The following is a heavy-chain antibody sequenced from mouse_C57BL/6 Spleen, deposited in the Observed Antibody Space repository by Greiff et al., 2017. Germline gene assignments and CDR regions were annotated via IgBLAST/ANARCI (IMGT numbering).Heavy chain of an antibody. CDR3: ARAVVADWYFDV. J-gene: IGHJ1*03. CDR1: GYTFTSYW. D-gene: IGHD1-1*01. CDR2: IDPSDSYT. V-gene: IGHV1-69*01. Sequence: QVQLQQPGAELVMPGASVKLSCKASGYTFTSYWMHWVKQRPGQGLEWIGEIDPSDSYTNYNQKFKGKSTLTVDKSSSTAYMQLSSLTSEDSAVYYCARAVVADWYFDVGGTGTTVTVAS.